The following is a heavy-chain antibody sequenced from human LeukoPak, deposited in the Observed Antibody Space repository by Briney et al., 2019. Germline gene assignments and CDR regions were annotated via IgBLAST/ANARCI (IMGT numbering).Heavy chain of an antibody. V-gene: IGHV3-30*02. CDR3: ASALVSSSWSDY. CDR2: IRYDESNK. Sequence: GGSLRLSCAASGFTFSTYGMNWVRQAPGKGLEWVAFIRYDESNKSYADSVKGRFTISRDNAKNSLYLQMSSLRAEDTAVYYCASALVSSSWSDYWGQGTLVTVSS. D-gene: IGHD6-13*01. J-gene: IGHJ4*02. CDR1: GFTFSTYG.